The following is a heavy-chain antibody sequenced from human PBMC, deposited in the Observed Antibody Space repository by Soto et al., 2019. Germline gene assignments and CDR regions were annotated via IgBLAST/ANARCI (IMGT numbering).Heavy chain of an antibody. J-gene: IGHJ4*02. V-gene: IGHV4-59*01. D-gene: IGHD6-13*01. CDR1: SGSISSFY. CDR3: ARVAAARSTFDY. CDR2: IHYSGNS. Sequence: SETLSLTCTVSSGSISSFYWSWIRQPPGKGLEWIGYIHYSGNSNYNPSLKRRVSISVDTSKNQLSLNLRSVTAADTAVYYCARVAAARSTFDYWGQGTLGTV.